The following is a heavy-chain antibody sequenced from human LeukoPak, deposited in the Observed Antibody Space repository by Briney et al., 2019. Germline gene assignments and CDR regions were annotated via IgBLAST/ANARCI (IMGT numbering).Heavy chain of an antibody. Sequence: SVKVSCEASGGTFSSYAISWVRQAPGQGLGWMGGIIPIFGTANYAQKFQGRVTITADESTTTAYMELSDLRSADTAVYYCATYDVLTGFEYWGQGTLVTVSS. J-gene: IGHJ4*02. V-gene: IGHV1-69*13. CDR2: IIPIFGTA. CDR1: GGTFSSYA. D-gene: IGHD3-9*01. CDR3: ATYDVLTGFEY.